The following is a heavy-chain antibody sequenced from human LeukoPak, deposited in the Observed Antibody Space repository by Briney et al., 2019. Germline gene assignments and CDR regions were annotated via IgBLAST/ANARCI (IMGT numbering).Heavy chain of an antibody. CDR3: AKEGLEAFDI. J-gene: IGHJ3*02. V-gene: IGHV3-30*18. Sequence: PGRSLRLSCAASGFTFSSYGMHWVRQAPGKGLEWVAVISYDGSNKYYADSVKGRFTISRDNSKNTLYLQMNSLRAEDTVVYYCAKEGLEAFDIWGQGTMVTVSS. CDR1: GFTFSSYG. CDR2: ISYDGSNK. D-gene: IGHD1-1*01.